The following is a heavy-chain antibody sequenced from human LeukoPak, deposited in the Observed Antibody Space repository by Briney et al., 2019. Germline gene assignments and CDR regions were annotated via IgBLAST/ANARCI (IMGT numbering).Heavy chain of an antibody. CDR2: ISSSGSPI. J-gene: IGHJ3*02. Sequence: GGTLRLSCAASGFTFSSYAINWVRQAPGKGLEWISYISSSGSPIYYADFVKGPFTISRDNAKNSLYLQMTRLRAEDTAVYYCATDIWGQGTMVTVSS. CDR1: GFTFSSYA. V-gene: IGHV3-48*03. CDR3: ATDI.